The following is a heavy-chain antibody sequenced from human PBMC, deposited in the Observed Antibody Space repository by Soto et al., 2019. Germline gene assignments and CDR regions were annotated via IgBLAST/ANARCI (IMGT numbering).Heavy chain of an antibody. J-gene: IGHJ4*02. V-gene: IGHV3-11*01. Sequence: PRLSCAASGFTFSDYYMSWIRQAPGKGLEWVSYIGSSDNIIYYADSVKGRFTISRDNAKNSLYLQMNSLRAEDTAVYYCARDLGYYESSGYCDYWGQGSLVTVSS. CDR3: ARDLGYYESSGYCDY. CDR2: IGSSDNII. D-gene: IGHD3-22*01. CDR1: GFTFSDYY.